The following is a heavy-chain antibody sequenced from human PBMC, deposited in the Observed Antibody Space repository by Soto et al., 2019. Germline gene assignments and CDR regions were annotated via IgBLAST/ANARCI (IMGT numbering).Heavy chain of an antibody. CDR1: GYTFTSYD. CDR2: MNPNSGNT. J-gene: IGHJ5*02. D-gene: IGHD2-2*01. CDR3: ARGLGCSSTSCYGADEHWFAP. Sequence: ASVKVSCKASGYTFTSYDINWVRQATGQGLEWMGWMNPNSGNTGYAQKFQGRVTMTRSTSSSTAYMELSSLRSAATAVYYCARGLGCSSTSCYGADEHWFAPWGQGTLVTVSS. V-gene: IGHV1-8*01.